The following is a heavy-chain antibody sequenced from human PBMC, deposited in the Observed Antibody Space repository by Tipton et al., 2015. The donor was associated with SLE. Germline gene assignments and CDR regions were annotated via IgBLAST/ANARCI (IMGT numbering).Heavy chain of an antibody. Sequence: TLSLTCAVYGGSFSGYYWSWIRQPPGKGLEWIGEINHSGSTYYNPSLKSRVTISVDTSKNQFSLKLSSVTAADTAVYYCARAPKLMVRGVSDAFDIWGQGTMVTVSS. CDR2: INHSGST. CDR3: ARAPKLMVRGVSDAFDI. V-gene: IGHV4-34*01. J-gene: IGHJ3*02. D-gene: IGHD3-10*01. CDR1: GGSFSGYY.